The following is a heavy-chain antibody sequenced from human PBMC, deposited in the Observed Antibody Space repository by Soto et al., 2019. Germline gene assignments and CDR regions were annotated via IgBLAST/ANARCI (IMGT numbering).Heavy chain of an antibody. D-gene: IGHD3-10*01. J-gene: IGHJ5*02. CDR3: AEFYYGSGTHVSNWLDP. CDR1: GGSISSGGYY. V-gene: IGHV4-31*03. Sequence: PSETLSLTCTVSGGSISSGGYYWSWIRQHPGKGLEWIGYIYYSGSTYYNPSLTSRVTISVDTSKNQFSLKLSSVTAADTAVYYCAEFYYGSGTHVSNWLDPWGQGTLVTVSS. CDR2: IYYSGST.